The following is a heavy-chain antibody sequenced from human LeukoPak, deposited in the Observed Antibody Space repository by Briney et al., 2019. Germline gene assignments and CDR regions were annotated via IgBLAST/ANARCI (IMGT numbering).Heavy chain of an antibody. V-gene: IGHV3-53*01. CDR3: ARDRRDGYNYYYYYGMDV. J-gene: IGHJ6*02. CDR2: IYSGGST. CDR1: GFTVSSNY. D-gene: IGHD5-24*01. Sequence: GGSLRLSCAASGFTVSSNYMSWVRQAPGKGLEWVSVIYSGGSTYYADSVEGRFTISRDNPKNTLYLQMNSLRAEDTAVYYCARDRRDGYNYYYYYGMDVWGQGTTVTVSS.